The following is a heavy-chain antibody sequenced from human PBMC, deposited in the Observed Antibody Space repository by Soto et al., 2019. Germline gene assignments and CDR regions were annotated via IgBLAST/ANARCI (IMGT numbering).Heavy chain of an antibody. V-gene: IGHV1-69*02. CDR3: ARYYYGSGSYSGYYYGMDV. Sequence: QVQLVQSGAEVKKPGSSVKVSCKASGGTFSSYTISWVRQAPGQGLEWMGRIIPILGIANYAQKCQGRVTITADKSTSTAYMELSSLRPDDTAVYYCARYYYGSGSYSGYYYGMDVWGQGTTVTVSS. J-gene: IGHJ6*02. CDR2: IIPILGIA. D-gene: IGHD3-10*01. CDR1: GGTFSSYT.